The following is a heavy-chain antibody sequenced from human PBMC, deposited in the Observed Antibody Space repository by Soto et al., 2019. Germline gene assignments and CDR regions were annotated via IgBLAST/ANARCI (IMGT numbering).Heavy chain of an antibody. CDR3: ARDRVVFRFLEWFYGMDF. CDR2: IWYDGSNK. Sequence: GGSLRLSCAASGFTFSSYGMHWVRQAPGKGLEWVAVIWYDGSNKYYADSVKGRFTISRDNSKNTRNLQMNSLRAEDTVVYYCARDRVVFRFLEWFYGMDFWGKGNRVTVSS. D-gene: IGHD3-3*01. CDR1: GFTFSSYG. V-gene: IGHV3-33*01. J-gene: IGHJ6*04.